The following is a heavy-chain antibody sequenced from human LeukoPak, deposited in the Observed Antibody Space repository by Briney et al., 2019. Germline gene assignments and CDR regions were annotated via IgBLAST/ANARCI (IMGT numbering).Heavy chain of an antibody. D-gene: IGHD6-13*01. J-gene: IGHJ4*02. V-gene: IGHV4-4*07. CDR2: IYSSGTT. Sequence: SETLSLTCTVSGGSITSYYWSWLRQPAGKGLEWIGRIYSSGTTNYNPSLKSRVTMSIDTTQFSLKLSSVTAADTAVYFCACGVAAAGWLYFDYWGQGSLVTVST. CDR1: GGSITSYY. CDR3: ACGVAAAGWLYFDY.